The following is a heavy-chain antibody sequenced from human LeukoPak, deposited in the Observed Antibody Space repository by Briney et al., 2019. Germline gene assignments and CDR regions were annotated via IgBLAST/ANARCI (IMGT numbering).Heavy chain of an antibody. D-gene: IGHD1-14*01. CDR1: GFTVSSNY. J-gene: IGHJ6*02. V-gene: IGHV3-66*01. CDR3: ARDPSLGTQRGMDV. CDR2: IYSGGST. Sequence: GGSLRLSCAASGFTVSSNYMSWVRQAPGKGLEWVSVIYSGGSTYYADSVKGRFTISRDNSKNTLYLQMNSLRAEDTAVYYCARDPSLGTQRGMDVWGQGATVTVSS.